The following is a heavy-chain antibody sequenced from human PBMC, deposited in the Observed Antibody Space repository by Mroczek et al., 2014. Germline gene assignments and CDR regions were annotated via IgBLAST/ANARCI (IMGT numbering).Heavy chain of an antibody. CDR3: ARIPQATGSNYQFSY. Sequence: QVQLQESGPGLVKPSETLSLTCTVSGGSISSSSYYWGWIRQPPGKGLEWIGSIYYSGSTYYNPSLKSRVTISVDTSKNQFSLKLSSVTAADTAVYYCARIPQATGSNYQFSYWGQGTLVTVSS. CDR1: GGSISSSSYY. J-gene: IGHJ4*02. D-gene: IGHD4-11*01. CDR2: IYYSGST. V-gene: IGHV4-39*01.